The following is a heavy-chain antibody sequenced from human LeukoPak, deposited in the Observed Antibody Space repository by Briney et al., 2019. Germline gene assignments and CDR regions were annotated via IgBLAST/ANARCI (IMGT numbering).Heavy chain of an antibody. V-gene: IGHV3-33*01. J-gene: IGHJ4*02. CDR2: LVYDARS. CDR1: GFPFSSYG. D-gene: IGHD6-19*01. Sequence: GGSLRLSCAASGFPFSSYGMHWVRQAPGKGLEWVARLVYDARSDYANSVKGRFSISRDDSKNTLFLDMSNLRVEDTALYYCARDLSAAFDFWGQGVLSPSPQ. CDR3: ARDLSAAFDF.